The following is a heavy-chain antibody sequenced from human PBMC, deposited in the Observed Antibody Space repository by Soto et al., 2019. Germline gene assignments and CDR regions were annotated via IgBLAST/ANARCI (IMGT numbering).Heavy chain of an antibody. CDR3: TSRPSDINYYAVFDY. Sequence: GGSLRLSCVASGITFSGQRMTRVRQAPGKGLEWVANINQDGSEKSYVDSVKGRFSISRDNAKNSLFLQMNSVRAEDAAVYYCTSRPSDINYYAVFDYWGHGTAVPGSS. J-gene: IGHJ4*01. CDR2: INQDGSEK. V-gene: IGHV3-7*03. CDR1: GITFSGQR. D-gene: IGHD3-22*01.